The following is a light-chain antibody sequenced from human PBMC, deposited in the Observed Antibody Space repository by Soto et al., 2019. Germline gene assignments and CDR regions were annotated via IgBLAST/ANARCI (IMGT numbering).Light chain of an antibody. CDR3: AAWDDSLSGRV. CDR1: SSNIGSNY. CDR2: RNS. Sequence: QSALTQPPSASGTPGQRVTISCSGSSSNIGSNYVYWYQQLPGTAPKLLIYRNSQRPSGVPDRFSGSKSGTSASLAISGLRSEDEADFYCAAWDDSLSGRVFGTGTKAPS. V-gene: IGLV1-47*01. J-gene: IGLJ1*01.